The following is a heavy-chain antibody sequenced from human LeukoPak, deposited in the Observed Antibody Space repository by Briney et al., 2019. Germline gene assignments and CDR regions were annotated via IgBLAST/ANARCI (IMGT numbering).Heavy chain of an antibody. CDR2: ISSSGSTI. CDR1: GFTFSDYY. V-gene: IGHV3-11*04. D-gene: IGHD6-19*01. Sequence: GGSLRLSCAASGFTFSDYYMSWIRQAPGKGLEWVSYISSSGSTILYADSVKGRFTISRDNSKNTLYLQMNSLRAEDTAVYYCAKTQRSSGWYPDYYYYYMDVWGKGTTVTISS. J-gene: IGHJ6*03. CDR3: AKTQRSSGWYPDYYYYYMDV.